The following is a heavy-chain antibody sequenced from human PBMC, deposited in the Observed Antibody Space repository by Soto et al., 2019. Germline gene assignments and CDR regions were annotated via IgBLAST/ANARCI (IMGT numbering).Heavy chain of an antibody. CDR2: MNPNSGNT. CDR1: GYTFTSHD. CDR3: ARWDYGVYACVDY. V-gene: IGHV1-8*01. D-gene: IGHD4-17*01. J-gene: IGHJ4*02. Sequence: QVQLVQSGAEVKKSGSSVKVSCKASGYTFTSHDINWLRQATGQGLEWMGWMNPNSGNTGYAQQFQGKVTMTRNTSIITDHMELSSPRSEDTDVYYCARWDYGVYACVDYWGQGTLVTVSS.